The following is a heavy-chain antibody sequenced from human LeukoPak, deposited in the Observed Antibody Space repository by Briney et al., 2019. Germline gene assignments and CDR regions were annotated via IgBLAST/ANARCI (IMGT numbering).Heavy chain of an antibody. CDR3: AKGIAAAESVFDP. CDR1: EYTFTGYY. D-gene: IGHD6-13*01. Sequence: ASVKVSCKASEYTFTGYYMHWVRQASGQGLEWMGWINPNSGGTNYAQKFQGRVTMTRDTSISTAYMELSRLRSDDTAVYYCAKGIAAAESVFDPWGQGTLVTVSS. CDR2: INPNSGGT. J-gene: IGHJ5*02. V-gene: IGHV1-2*02.